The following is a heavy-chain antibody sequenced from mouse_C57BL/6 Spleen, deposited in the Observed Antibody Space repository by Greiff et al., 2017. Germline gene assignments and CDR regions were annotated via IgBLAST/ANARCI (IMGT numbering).Heavy chain of an antibody. V-gene: IGHV14-3*01. CDR1: GYYIKNTY. CDR2: IDPANGNT. Sequence: VQLQQSVAELVRPGASVKLSCTASGYYIKNTYMHWVKQRPEQGLEWIGRIDPANGNTKYDPKFQGKATITADTSSNTAYLQLSSLTSEDTAIYYCAREGYWGQGTTLTVSS. CDR3: AREGY. J-gene: IGHJ2*01.